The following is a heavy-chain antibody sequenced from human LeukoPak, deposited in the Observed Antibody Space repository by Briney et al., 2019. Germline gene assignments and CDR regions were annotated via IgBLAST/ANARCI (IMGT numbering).Heavy chain of an antibody. CDR2: ISYDGSNK. CDR3: AKDLRPWGDDDILND. D-gene: IGHD3-9*01. J-gene: IGHJ4*02. V-gene: IGHV3-30*18. Sequence: GGSLRLSCAASGFTFSSYGMHWVRQAPGKGLEGVAIISYDGSNKYYADSVKGRFTISRDNSKNTLYLQMNSLRAEDTAVYYCAKDLRPWGDDDILNDWGQGTLVTVSS. CDR1: GFTFSSYG.